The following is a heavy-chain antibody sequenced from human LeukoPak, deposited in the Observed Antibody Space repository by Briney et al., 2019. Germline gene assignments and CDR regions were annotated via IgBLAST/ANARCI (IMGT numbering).Heavy chain of an antibody. D-gene: IGHD1-7*01. Sequence: RGSLRLSCAASGFTFSNHWMSWVRQAPGKGLEWVASITPDGSGDYYMDSVKGRFTISRDNAENSLYLQMNSLGAEDTAVYYCARLMGTVTTYDYWGQGTLVTVSS. CDR1: GFTFSNHW. CDR3: ARLMGTVTTYDY. V-gene: IGHV3-7*01. CDR2: ITPDGSGD. J-gene: IGHJ4*02.